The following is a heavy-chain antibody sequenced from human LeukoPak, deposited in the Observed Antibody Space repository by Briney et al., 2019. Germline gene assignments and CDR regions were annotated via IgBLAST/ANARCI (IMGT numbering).Heavy chain of an antibody. V-gene: IGHV3-23*01. CDR2: ISNSGGST. D-gene: IGHD3-10*01. Sequence: PGGSLRLSCAASGFTFNSYGMSWVRQAPGKGLEWVSVISNSGGSTFYADSVKGRFTISRDNSKNTLYLQMNSLRAEDTAVYYCAKRASGSGTSLYYFDYWGQGTLVTVSS. CDR3: AKRASGSGTSLYYFDY. CDR1: GFTFNSYG. J-gene: IGHJ4*02.